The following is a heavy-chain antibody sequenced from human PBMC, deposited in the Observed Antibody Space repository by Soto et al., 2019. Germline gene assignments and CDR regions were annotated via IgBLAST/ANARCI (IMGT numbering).Heavy chain of an antibody. D-gene: IGHD6-13*01. CDR3: VRDWQLLP. Sequence: ASVKVSFKASGYTFTNYGITWVRQAPGQGLEWMGCISGYNGNTNYAHNLQGRVTMTTDTSTSTAYMDLRSLRSDDTAVYYRVRDWQLLPWGQGTLVTVSS. CDR1: GYTFTNYG. CDR2: ISGYNGNT. V-gene: IGHV1-18*04. J-gene: IGHJ5*02.